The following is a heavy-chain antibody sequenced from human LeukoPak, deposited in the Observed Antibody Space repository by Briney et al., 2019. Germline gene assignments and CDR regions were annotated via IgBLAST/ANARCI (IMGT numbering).Heavy chain of an antibody. CDR2: IYYGGST. CDR1: GGSISSYY. J-gene: IGHJ4*02. D-gene: IGHD5-12*01. Sequence: SETLSLTCTVSGGSISSYYWSWIRQPPGKGLEWIGYIYYGGSTNYNPSLKSRVTISVDTSKNQFSLKLSSVTAADTAVYYCARDRGYDLDYWGQGTLVTVSS. CDR3: ARDRGYDLDY. V-gene: IGHV4-59*01.